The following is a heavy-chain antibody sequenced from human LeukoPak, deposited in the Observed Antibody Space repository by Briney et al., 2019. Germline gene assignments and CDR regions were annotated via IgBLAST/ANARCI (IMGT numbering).Heavy chain of an antibody. CDR2: ISGSGGST. Sequence: GGSLRLSCAASGFTFSSYAMSWVRQAPGKGLEWVSAISGSGGSTYYADSVKGRFTISRDNSKNTLYLQMNSLRAEDTAVYYCANSRYSYGVFDYWGQETLVTVSS. CDR3: ANSRYSYGVFDY. J-gene: IGHJ4*02. D-gene: IGHD5-18*01. V-gene: IGHV3-23*01. CDR1: GFTFSSYA.